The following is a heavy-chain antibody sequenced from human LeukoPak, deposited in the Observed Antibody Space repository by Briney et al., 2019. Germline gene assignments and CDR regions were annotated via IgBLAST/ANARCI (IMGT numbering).Heavy chain of an antibody. CDR2: IYYSGST. CDR1: GGSVSSGSYY. V-gene: IGHV4-61*01. J-gene: IGHJ4*02. Sequence: PSETLSLTCTVSGGSVSSGSYYWSWIRQPPGKGLEWIGYIYYSGSTNYNPSLKSRVTISVDTSKNQFSLKLSSVTAADTAVYYCARDLGDYDNDFDYWGQGTLVTVSS. CDR3: ARDLGDYDNDFDY. D-gene: IGHD4-17*01.